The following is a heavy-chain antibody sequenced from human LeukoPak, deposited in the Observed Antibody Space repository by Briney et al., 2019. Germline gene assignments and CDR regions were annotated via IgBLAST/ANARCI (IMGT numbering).Heavy chain of an antibody. V-gene: IGHV3-64*01. Sequence: GGSLRLSCAASGFTFSSYAMHWVRQAPGKGLEYVSAISSNGGSTYYANSVKGRFTISRDNSKNALYLQMGSLRAEDMAVYYCSRWGQLEFDYWGRGTLVTVSS. J-gene: IGHJ4*02. CDR1: GFTFSSYA. D-gene: IGHD6-6*01. CDR3: SRWGQLEFDY. CDR2: ISSNGGST.